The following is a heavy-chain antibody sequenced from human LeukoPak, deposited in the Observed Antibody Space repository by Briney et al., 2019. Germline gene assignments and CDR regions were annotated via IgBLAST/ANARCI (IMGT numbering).Heavy chain of an antibody. CDR1: GGSISSSSYY. J-gene: IGHJ3*02. V-gene: IGHV4-39*07. D-gene: IGHD3-22*01. Sequence: PSETLSLTCTVSGGSISSSSYYWGWIRQPPGKGLEWIGEINYSGSTKYNPSLKSRVTISVDTSKNQFSLKLSSVTAADTAVYFCARGPYSYDSSGAFDIWGQGTMVTVSS. CDR2: INYSGST. CDR3: ARGPYSYDSSGAFDI.